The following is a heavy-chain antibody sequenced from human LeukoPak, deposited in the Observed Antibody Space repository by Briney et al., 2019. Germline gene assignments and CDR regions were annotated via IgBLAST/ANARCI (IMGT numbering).Heavy chain of an antibody. J-gene: IGHJ4*02. CDR2: MAQDENTK. CDR1: GFSFYNLA. V-gene: IGHV3-30*14. Sequence: GGSLRLSCATSGFSFYNLAFHWVRQAPGKGRECVSLMAQDENTKKHADSVKGRFIIARDNSKNTVYLQMNPLRSEDTALYSCVSDSAWHLHGGYLDHWGQGTLVSVSS. D-gene: IGHD2-15*01. CDR3: VSDSAWHLHGGYLDH.